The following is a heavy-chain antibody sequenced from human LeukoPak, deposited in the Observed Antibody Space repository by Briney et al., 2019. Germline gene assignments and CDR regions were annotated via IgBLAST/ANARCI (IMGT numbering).Heavy chain of an antibody. CDR2: IWYDGSQK. Sequence: GGSLRLSCAASGFTFSTSSMNWVRQAPGKGLEWVAVIWYDGSQKYYADSVKGRFTIYRDDSTKTLYLQMNSLRVEDTATYYCAKYYYDSSGDYWGRGTLVTVSS. CDR1: GFTFSTSS. J-gene: IGHJ4*02. D-gene: IGHD3-22*01. CDR3: AKYYYDSSGDY. V-gene: IGHV3-33*06.